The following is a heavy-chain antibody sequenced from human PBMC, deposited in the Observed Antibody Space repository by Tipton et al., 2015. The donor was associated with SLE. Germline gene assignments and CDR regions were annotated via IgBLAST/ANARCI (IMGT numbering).Heavy chain of an antibody. CDR3: ARDRDYSGYDLDFQGLDV. V-gene: IGHV3-21*04. J-gene: IGHJ6*02. CDR2: ISSSSSYI. D-gene: IGHD5-12*01. Sequence: SLRLSCAASGFTFSSYSMNWVRQAPGKGLEWVSSISSSSSYIYYADSVKGRFTISRDNAKKSLSLQMNSLRVEDTAVYYCARDRDYSGYDLDFQGLDVWGQGTTVIVSS. CDR1: GFTFSSYS.